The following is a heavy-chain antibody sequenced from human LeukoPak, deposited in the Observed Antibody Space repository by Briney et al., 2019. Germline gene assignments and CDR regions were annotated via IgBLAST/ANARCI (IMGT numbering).Heavy chain of an antibody. CDR1: GFTFSSYS. D-gene: IGHD3-10*01. CDR2: ISNSSSYI. Sequence: PGGSLRLSCAASGFTFSSYSLNWVRQVPRKGLHWVSSISNSSSYIYYADSVKGRFTISRDNAKNSLYLQMNSLRAEDTAVYYCARAEFTMVRGVIRDYFDYWGQGTLVTVSS. J-gene: IGHJ4*02. V-gene: IGHV3-21*01. CDR3: ARAEFTMVRGVIRDYFDY.